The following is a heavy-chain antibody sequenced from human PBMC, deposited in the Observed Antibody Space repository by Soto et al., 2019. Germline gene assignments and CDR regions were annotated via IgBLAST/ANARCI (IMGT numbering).Heavy chain of an antibody. CDR2: IIPIFGTA. Sequence: GASVKVSCKASGGTFSSYAISWVRHAPGQGLEWMGGIIPIFGTANYAQKFQGRVTITADESTSTAYMELSSLRSEDTAVYYCARGTHNLDSSASYWGQGTLVTVSS. CDR1: GGTFSSYA. D-gene: IGHD3-22*01. J-gene: IGHJ4*02. V-gene: IGHV1-69*13. CDR3: ARGTHNLDSSASY.